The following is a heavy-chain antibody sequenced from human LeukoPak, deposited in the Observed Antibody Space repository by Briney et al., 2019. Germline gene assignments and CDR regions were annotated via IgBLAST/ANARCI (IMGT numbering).Heavy chain of an antibody. CDR1: GFTVSSNY. CDR2: INHSGST. V-gene: IGHV4-34*08. Sequence: GSLRLSCAASGFTVSSNYMSWIRQPPGKGLEWIGEINHSGSTNYNPSLKSRVTISVDTSKNQFSLKLSSVTAADTAVYYCATARPRISGFDYWGQGTLVTVSS. CDR3: ATARPRISGFDY. D-gene: IGHD3-10*01. J-gene: IGHJ4*02.